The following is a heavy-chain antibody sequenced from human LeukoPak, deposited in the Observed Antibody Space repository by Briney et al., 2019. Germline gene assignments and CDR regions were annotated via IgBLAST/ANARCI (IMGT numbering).Heavy chain of an antibody. V-gene: IGHV1-46*01. D-gene: IGHD1-26*01. CDR3: ARDLGAGYYFDY. CDR1: GYTFTSYY. CDR2: INPSGGST. Sequence: ASAKVSCKASGYTFTSYYMHWVRQAPGQGLEWMGIINPSGGSTSYAQKFQGRVTMTRDTSTSTVYMELSSLRSEDTAVYYCARDLGAGYYFDYWGQGTLVTVSS. J-gene: IGHJ4*02.